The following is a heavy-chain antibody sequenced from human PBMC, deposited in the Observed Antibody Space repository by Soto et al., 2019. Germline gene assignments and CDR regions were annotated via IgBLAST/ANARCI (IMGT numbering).Heavy chain of an antibody. D-gene: IGHD3-10*01. CDR2: IKQDGSEK. J-gene: IGHJ6*03. CDR3: ARDRVKEDYYYYYMDV. Sequence: EVQLVESGGGLVQPGGSLRLSCAASGFTFSRYWMSWVRQAPGKGLEWVANIKQDGSEKYFVDSVKGRFTISRDNAKNSLYLQVSSLRAEDTAVYYCARDRVKEDYYYYYMDVWGKGTTVTVSS. CDR1: GFTFSRYW. V-gene: IGHV3-7*01.